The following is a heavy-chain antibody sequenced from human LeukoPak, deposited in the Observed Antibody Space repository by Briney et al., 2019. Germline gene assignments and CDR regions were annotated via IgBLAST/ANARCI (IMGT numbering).Heavy chain of an antibody. D-gene: IGHD1-26*01. CDR3: ARDRLGATGHWRIDV. J-gene: IGHJ2*01. CDR2: IYNSGTT. V-gene: IGHV4-4*07. CDR1: GGSFSSYY. Sequence: SETLSLTCTVSGGSFSSYYWTWIRQPAGKGLEWIGRIYNSGTTNYSPSLASRVTMSLDTSKNRFSLSLSSVAAADTAVYHCARDRLGATGHWRIDVWGRGTLVTVSS.